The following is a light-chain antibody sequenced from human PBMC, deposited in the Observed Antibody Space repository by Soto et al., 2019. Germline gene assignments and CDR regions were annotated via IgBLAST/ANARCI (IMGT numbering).Light chain of an antibody. Sequence: DIQMTQSPSTLSASVGDRVTITCRASHSINSWLAWYQQKPGNAPKLLIYKASNLESGVPPRFSGGGSGTEFTLIIDSLQPDDFATYYCQQYNSFPQTFGQGTKVEI. CDR1: HSINSW. J-gene: IGKJ1*01. CDR2: KAS. V-gene: IGKV1-5*03. CDR3: QQYNSFPQT.